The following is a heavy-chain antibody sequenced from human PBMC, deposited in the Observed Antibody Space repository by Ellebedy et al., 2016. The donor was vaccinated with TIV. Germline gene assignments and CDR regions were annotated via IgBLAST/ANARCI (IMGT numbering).Heavy chain of an antibody. D-gene: IGHD4-17*01. J-gene: IGHJ4*02. CDR1: GGSVSSGSYY. V-gene: IGHV4-61*01. Sequence: SETLSLXCTVSGGSVSSGSYYWSWIRQPPGKGLEWIGYIYYSGSTYYKPSLKSRVTISLDTSKKQFSLRLSSVTAADTAMYYCMCGRDYGDDYWGQGTLVTVSS. CDR2: IYYSGST. CDR3: MCGRDYGDDY.